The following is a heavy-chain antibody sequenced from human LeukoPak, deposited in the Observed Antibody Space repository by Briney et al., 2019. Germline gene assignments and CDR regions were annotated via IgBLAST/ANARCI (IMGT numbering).Heavy chain of an antibody. CDR1: GFSFSNYA. V-gene: IGHV3-30-3*01. D-gene: IGHD3-22*01. CDR2: ISYDGTNK. Sequence: AGSLTLSCAASGFSFSNYAMHWVRQAPGKGLEWGAVISYDGTNKYYADSVKGRFTISRDNSKNTMYLQMNSLRAEDTAMYYCARAPMSYDSSGFGGAFDIWGQGTMVTVSS. CDR3: ARAPMSYDSSGFGGAFDI. J-gene: IGHJ3*02.